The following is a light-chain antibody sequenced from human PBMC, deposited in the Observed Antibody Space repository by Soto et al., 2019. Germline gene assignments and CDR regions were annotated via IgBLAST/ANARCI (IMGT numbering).Light chain of an antibody. CDR2: DAS. CDR1: QDINIY. J-gene: IGKJ5*01. V-gene: IGKV1-33*01. CDR3: QLYAMLPIT. Sequence: DSQMTQAHTSLSASVGDRVTITCQASQDINIYLNWYQQKPGKAPNLLIYDASNLELGVPSRFSGSGAATHLTFTICSLQTEDIATYYCQLYAMLPITLGRGTRLEIK.